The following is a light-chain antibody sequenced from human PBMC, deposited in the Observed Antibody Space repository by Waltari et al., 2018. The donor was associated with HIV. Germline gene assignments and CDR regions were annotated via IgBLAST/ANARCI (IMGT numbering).Light chain of an antibody. CDR3: QVWASNSAYVV. Sequence: YELTQPPSVSVAPGQKATITCGGDNIGYRSVHWYQQKAGQAPVLVFYDDTDRPSGIPERFSGSKSGNTATLTISRVEAGDEADYYCQVWASNSAYVVFGGRTKLTVL. V-gene: IGLV3-21*02. CDR1: NIGYRS. CDR2: DDT. J-gene: IGLJ2*01.